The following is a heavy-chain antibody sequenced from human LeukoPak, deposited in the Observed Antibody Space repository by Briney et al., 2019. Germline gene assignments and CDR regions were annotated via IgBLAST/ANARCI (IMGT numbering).Heavy chain of an antibody. V-gene: IGHV3-48*04. J-gene: IGHJ4*02. CDR3: ARILGITAPGTYY. CDR1: GFTFSGYS. Sequence: PGGSLRLSCAVSGFTFSGYSMSWVRQAPGRGPEWISYISGSGGGIHYADSVKGRFTISRDDAKNSLYLQMNSLRVEDTAVYYCARILGITAPGTYYWGQGTLVTVSS. CDR2: ISGSGGGI. D-gene: IGHD6-13*01.